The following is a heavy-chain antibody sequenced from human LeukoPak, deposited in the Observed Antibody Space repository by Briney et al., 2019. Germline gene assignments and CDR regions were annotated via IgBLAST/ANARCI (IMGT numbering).Heavy chain of an antibody. V-gene: IGHV3-21*01. D-gene: IGHD3-3*01. CDR1: GFTFSTYT. CDR2: ITSSSTYI. J-gene: IGHJ4*02. CDR3: ARGYDFWSGYYADY. Sequence: GGSLRLSCAASGFTFSTYTMNWVRQAPGKGLQWVSSITSSSTYIYYADSVRGRFTISRDNAKNSLYLQMNSLRAEDTAVYYCARGYDFWSGYYADYWGQGTLVTVSS.